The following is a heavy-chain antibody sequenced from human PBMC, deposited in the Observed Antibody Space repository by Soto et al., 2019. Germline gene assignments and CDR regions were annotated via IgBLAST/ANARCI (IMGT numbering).Heavy chain of an antibody. CDR2: IYYSGST. V-gene: IGHV4-59*08. CDR3: ARHAVVAATGGFDY. Sequence: PSETLSLTCTVSGGSISSYYWSWIRQPPGKGLEWIGYIYYSGSTNYNPSLKSRVTISVDTSKNQFSLKLSSVTAADTAVYYCARHAVVAATGGFDYWGQGTLVTVSS. CDR1: GGSISSYY. D-gene: IGHD2-15*01. J-gene: IGHJ4*02.